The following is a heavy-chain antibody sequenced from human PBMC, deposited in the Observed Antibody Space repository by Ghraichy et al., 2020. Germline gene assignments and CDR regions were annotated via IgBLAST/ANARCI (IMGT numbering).Heavy chain of an antibody. CDR3: AREGATYYDFWSGYYTRSYYFDY. D-gene: IGHD3-3*01. Sequence: GGSLRLSCAASGFTFSSYWMSWVRQAPGKGLEWVANIKQDGSEKYYVDSVKGRFTISRDNAKNSLYLQMNSLRAEDTAVYYCAREGATYYDFWSGYYTRSYYFDYWGQGTLVTVSS. J-gene: IGHJ4*02. CDR2: IKQDGSEK. V-gene: IGHV3-7*01. CDR1: GFTFSSYW.